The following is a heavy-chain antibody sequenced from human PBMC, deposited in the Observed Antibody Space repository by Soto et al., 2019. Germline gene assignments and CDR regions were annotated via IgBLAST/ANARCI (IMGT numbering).Heavy chain of an antibody. CDR3: ARGILRSGSTYGMDV. V-gene: IGHV4-30-4*01. CDR2: LYYSGST. CDR1: GGSISSGYYY. J-gene: IGHJ6*02. D-gene: IGHD3-10*01. Sequence: QVQLQESGPGLVKPSQTLSLTCSVSGGSISSGYYYWSWIRQPSGKGLEWIGYLYYSGSTYYNPSLKRRVTMSVATSKTQFSLQLNSVTAGDTAVYYCARGILRSGSTYGMDVWGQGTTVTVSS.